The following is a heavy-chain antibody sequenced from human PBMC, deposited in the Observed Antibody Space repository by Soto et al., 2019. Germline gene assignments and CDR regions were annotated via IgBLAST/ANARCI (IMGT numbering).Heavy chain of an antibody. Sequence: EEQLLESGGGLIQPGGSLRLSCAASGFAFYNYAMAWVRQAPGKGLEWVSGISDSGISIYYTDSVKGRFTISRDNSKNALFLQRDSLRGEDTALYYSAKDARRTGLLGQWVGWGQGTLVTVSS. CDR3: AKDARRTGLLGQWVG. V-gene: IGHV3-23*01. J-gene: IGHJ4*02. CDR1: GFAFYNYA. D-gene: IGHD1-26*01. CDR2: ISDSGISI.